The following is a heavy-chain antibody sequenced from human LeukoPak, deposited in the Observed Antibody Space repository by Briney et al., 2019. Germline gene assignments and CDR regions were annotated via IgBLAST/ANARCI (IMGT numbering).Heavy chain of an antibody. D-gene: IGHD5-24*01. J-gene: IGHJ2*01. CDR2: ISGSGGST. V-gene: IGHV3-23*01. CDR3: AKDQSRRENDYWYFDL. Sequence: GGSLRLSCAASGFTFSSYSMSWVRQAPGKGLEWVSAISGSGGSTYYADSVKGRFTISRDNSKNTLYLQTNSLRAEDTAVYYCAKDQSRRENDYWYFDLWGRGTLVTVSS. CDR1: GFTFSSYS.